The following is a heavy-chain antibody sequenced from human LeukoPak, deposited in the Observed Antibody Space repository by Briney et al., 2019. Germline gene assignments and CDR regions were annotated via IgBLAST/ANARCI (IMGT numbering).Heavy chain of an antibody. V-gene: IGHV4-38-2*02. CDR3: ARGGLWIYYFDY. J-gene: IGHJ4*02. Sequence: SSETLSLTCTVSGYSISSDYYWGWIRQPPGKGLEWIGSIDHSGSTYYNASLKSRVTISIDTSENHFSLKLNSVTAADTAVFYCARGGLWIYYFDYWGQGTLVTVSS. D-gene: IGHD1-1*01. CDR2: IDHSGST. CDR1: GYSISSDYY.